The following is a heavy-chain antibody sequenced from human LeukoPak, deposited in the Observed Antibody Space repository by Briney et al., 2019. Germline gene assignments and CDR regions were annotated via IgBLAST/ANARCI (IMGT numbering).Heavy chain of an antibody. D-gene: IGHD4-17*01. CDR3: TSNYGDYSRHDY. Sequence: SETLSLTCTVSGDSISRYYWSWIRQPPGRGLEWIGYIYYSGITNYNPSLKSRVTISVDRPNNQFSLNLSSVTAADTATYYCTSNYGDYSRHDYWGQGTLVTVSS. CDR1: GDSISRYY. J-gene: IGHJ4*02. CDR2: IYYSGIT. V-gene: IGHV4-59*08.